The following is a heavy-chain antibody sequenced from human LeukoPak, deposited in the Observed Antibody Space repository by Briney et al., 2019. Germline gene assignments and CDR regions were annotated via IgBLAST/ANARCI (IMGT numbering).Heavy chain of an antibody. CDR1: GGTFGSYA. V-gene: IGHV1-69*05. D-gene: IGHD5-12*01. J-gene: IGHJ5*02. CDR3: ARADSGLRVNWFDP. Sequence: SVKVSCKASGGTFGSYAISWVRQAPGQGLEWMGRIIPIFGTANYAQKFQGRVTITTDESTSTAYMELSSLRSEDTAVYYCARADSGLRVNWFDPWGQGTLVTVSS. CDR2: IIPIFGTA.